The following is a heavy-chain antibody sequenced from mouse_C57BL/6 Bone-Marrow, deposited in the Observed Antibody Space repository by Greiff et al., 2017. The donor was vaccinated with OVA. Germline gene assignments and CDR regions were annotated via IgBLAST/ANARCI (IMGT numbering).Heavy chain of an antibody. CDR3: GKGYYAMDY. Sequence: QVQLQQPGAELVKPGASVKLSCKASGYTFTSYWMQWVKQRPGQGLEWIGEIDPSDSYTNYNQKFKGKATLTVDTSSSTAYMQLSRLTSEDSAVYYCGKGYYAMDYWGQGTSVTVSS. CDR2: IDPSDSYT. V-gene: IGHV1-50*01. D-gene: IGHD3-3*01. CDR1: GYTFTSYW. J-gene: IGHJ4*01.